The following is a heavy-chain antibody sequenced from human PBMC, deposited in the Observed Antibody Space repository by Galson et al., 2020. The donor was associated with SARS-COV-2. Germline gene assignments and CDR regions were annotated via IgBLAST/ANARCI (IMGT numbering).Heavy chain of an antibody. CDR1: GFTFGNTW. CDR3: ARDGDGYNDF. Sequence: PGGSLRLSCAASGFTFGNTWMTWVRQAPGKGLEWVANIKQDGSDRYYVDSVKGRFTISIDYPKNTMYLQMNSLRHEDTAVYYCARDGDGYNDFWGRGTLVTVSS. V-gene: IGHV3-7*01. CDR2: IKQDGSDR. D-gene: IGHD5-12*01. J-gene: IGHJ4*02.